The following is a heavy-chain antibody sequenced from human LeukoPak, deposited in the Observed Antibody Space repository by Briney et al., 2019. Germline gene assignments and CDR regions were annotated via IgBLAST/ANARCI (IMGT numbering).Heavy chain of an antibody. D-gene: IGHD4-17*01. Sequence: GESLKTSCKGSGYNFTTYWIGWVRQMPGKGLEWMGIIYPGDSDTIYGPSFQGQVTISADKSINTAYLQWSSLKASDTAMYYCARLSRETTVTTWFDPWGHGTLVTVSS. CDR1: GYNFTTYW. J-gene: IGHJ5*02. V-gene: IGHV5-51*01. CDR3: ARLSRETTVTTWFDP. CDR2: IYPGDSDT.